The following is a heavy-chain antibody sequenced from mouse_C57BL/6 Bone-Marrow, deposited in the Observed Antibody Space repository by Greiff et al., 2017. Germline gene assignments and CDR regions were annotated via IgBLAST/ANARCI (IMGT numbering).Heavy chain of an antibody. CDR3: AREDGYGRDY. CDR2: INPSNGGT. Sequence: VQLQQPGTELVKPGASVKLSCTASGFTFTSYWMHWVQQRPGQGLEWIGNINPSNGGTNYNEKFKSKATLTVDNSSSTAYMQLSNLTSENSAVYYCAREDGYGRDYWGQGTTLTVSS. D-gene: IGHD2-3*01. V-gene: IGHV1-53*01. CDR1: GFTFTSYW. J-gene: IGHJ2*01.